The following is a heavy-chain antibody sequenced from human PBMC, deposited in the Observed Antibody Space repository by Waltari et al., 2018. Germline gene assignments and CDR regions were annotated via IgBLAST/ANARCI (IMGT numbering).Heavy chain of an antibody. D-gene: IGHD1-26*01. Sequence: EVQLVESGGGLVQPGRSLRLSCAASGFTFDDYAMHWVRQAPGKGLEWVSGISWNSGSKGYADSVKGRFTISRDNAKNSLYLQMNSLRAEDMALYYCAKDVYSGSSHRGFDYWGQGTLVTVSS. V-gene: IGHV3-9*03. CDR1: GFTFDDYA. CDR2: ISWNSGSK. CDR3: AKDVYSGSSHRGFDY. J-gene: IGHJ4*02.